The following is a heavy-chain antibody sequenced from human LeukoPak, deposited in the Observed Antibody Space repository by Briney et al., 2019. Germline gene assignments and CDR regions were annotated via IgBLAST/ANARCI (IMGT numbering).Heavy chain of an antibody. CDR2: INHSGST. D-gene: IGHD6-19*01. CDR1: GFTFSDYY. Sequence: GSLRLSCAASGFTFSDYYMSWIRQPPGKGLEWIGEINHSGSTNYNPSLKSRVTISVDTSKNQFSLKLSSVTAADTAVYYCARRSNQWLVRTGYFDYWGQGTLVTVSS. CDR3: ARRSNQWLVRTGYFDY. J-gene: IGHJ4*02. V-gene: IGHV4-34*01.